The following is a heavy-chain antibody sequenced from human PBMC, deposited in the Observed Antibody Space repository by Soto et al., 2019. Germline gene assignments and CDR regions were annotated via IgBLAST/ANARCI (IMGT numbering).Heavy chain of an antibody. CDR2: ISSNGGTT. CDR3: VRLLSGNYES. Sequence: EVQLAESGGGMVQPGGSLRLSCVASGFTFSSYDMHWVRQAPGKGLEYVSSISSNGGTTYYGNSVKGRFTISRDNSKNTLYLQRGSLRAKDMAVYYCVRLLSGNYESWGQGNLVSVSS. V-gene: IGHV3-64*01. CDR1: GFTFSSYD. J-gene: IGHJ5*02. D-gene: IGHD1-7*01.